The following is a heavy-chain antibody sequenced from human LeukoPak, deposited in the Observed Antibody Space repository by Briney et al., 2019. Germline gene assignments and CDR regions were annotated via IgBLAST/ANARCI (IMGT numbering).Heavy chain of an antibody. Sequence: SETLSLTCTVSGYSISTGYYWGWIRPPPGKGLEWIGSIYHSGSTYCNPSLKSRVTISVDTSKNQFSLKLSSVIAADTAVYYCARVDWLANHYYYMDVWGKGTTVTVSS. D-gene: IGHD2-21*01. V-gene: IGHV4-38-2*02. J-gene: IGHJ6*03. CDR1: GYSISTGYY. CDR3: ARVDWLANHYYYMDV. CDR2: IYHSGST.